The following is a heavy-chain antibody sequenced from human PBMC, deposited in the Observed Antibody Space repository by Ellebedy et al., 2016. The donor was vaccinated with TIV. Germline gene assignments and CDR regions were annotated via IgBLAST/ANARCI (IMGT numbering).Heavy chain of an antibody. D-gene: IGHD3-3*01. CDR1: GFTVSSNY. J-gene: IGHJ6*02. CDR3: ARDGGAIFGMDV. V-gene: IGHV3-53*01. CDR2: IYSGGST. Sequence: GESLKISXAASGFTVSSNYMSWVRQAPGKGLEWVSVIYSGGSTYYADSVKGRFTISRDNSKNTLYLQMNSLRAEDTAVYYCARDGGAIFGMDVWGQGTTVTVSS.